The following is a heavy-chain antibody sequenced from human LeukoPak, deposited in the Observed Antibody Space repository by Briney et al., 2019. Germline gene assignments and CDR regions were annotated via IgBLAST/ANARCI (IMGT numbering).Heavy chain of an antibody. D-gene: IGHD1-26*01. Sequence: GGSLRLSCSASGFTFSNYVMHWVRQARGKGLEYVSVVTAGGSTYYADSVKGRFTISRDNSKDTLYLQMSSLRAEDTAVYYCVKDRSGSWAFDIWGQGTMVTVSS. CDR1: GFTFSNYV. J-gene: IGHJ3*02. V-gene: IGHV3-64D*09. CDR2: VTAGGST. CDR3: VKDRSGSWAFDI.